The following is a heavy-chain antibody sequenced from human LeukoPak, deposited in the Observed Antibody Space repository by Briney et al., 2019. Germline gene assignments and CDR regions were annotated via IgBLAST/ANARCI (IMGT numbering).Heavy chain of an antibody. J-gene: IGHJ4*02. CDR2: ISYDGSKE. D-gene: IGHD3-10*01. Sequence: PWGSVRLSCAASGFTFSRYAMHWVRQAPGKGLEWVAVISYDGSKEYYADSVKGRFTISRDNSRNTLCLQMNSLRAEDTAVYYCARDSQSGSGSYLSPIDYWGQGTLDPLSS. CDR3: ARDSQSGSGSYLSPIDY. V-gene: IGHV3-30-3*01. CDR1: GFTFSRYA.